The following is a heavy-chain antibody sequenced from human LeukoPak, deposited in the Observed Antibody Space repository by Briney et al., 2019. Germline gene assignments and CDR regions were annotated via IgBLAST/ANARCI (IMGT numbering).Heavy chain of an antibody. D-gene: IGHD3-10*01. CDR1: GFTFSSFE. J-gene: IGHJ5*02. CDR3: AREERWFGELFTWFDP. V-gene: IGHV3-48*03. CDR2: ISSSGSTI. Sequence: PGGAPRLSCAASGFTFSSFEMKWGPQAPGKGAGGVSYISSSGSTIYYADSVKGRFTISRDNAKNSLYLQMNSLRAEDTAVYYCAREERWFGELFTWFDPWGQGTLVTVSS.